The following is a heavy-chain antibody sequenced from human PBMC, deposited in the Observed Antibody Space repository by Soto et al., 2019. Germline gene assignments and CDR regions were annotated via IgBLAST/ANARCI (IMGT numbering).Heavy chain of an antibody. CDR3: AKDAAMVSSTFNYFDY. CDR1: GFFFSGYA. J-gene: IGHJ4*02. Sequence: EVQLLESGGGLVQPGGPLRLPLAAPGFFFSGYAMSGFAQAPGKGLEWVSGIGGSGGYKSYADSVKGRFTISRDNSKNTLYLQMESLGAEDTAVYYCAKDAAMVSSTFNYFDYWGQGTLVAVSS. V-gene: IGHV3-23*01. D-gene: IGHD6-13*01. CDR2: IGGSGGYK.